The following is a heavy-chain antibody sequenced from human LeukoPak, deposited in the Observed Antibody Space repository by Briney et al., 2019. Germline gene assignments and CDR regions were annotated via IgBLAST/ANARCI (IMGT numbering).Heavy chain of an antibody. CDR3: TRMTRGHDY. V-gene: IGHV4-34*01. CDR2: INHSGYT. Sequence: SETLSLTCAVSGVSFDDYYWSWVRQTPGKGLEWIGEINHSGYTNDNPSLKSRVTLSIDTSRKQFSLNLRSVTVADAGIYYCTRMTRGHDYWGQGTQVTVSS. D-gene: IGHD4-11*01. J-gene: IGHJ4*02. CDR1: GVSFDDYY.